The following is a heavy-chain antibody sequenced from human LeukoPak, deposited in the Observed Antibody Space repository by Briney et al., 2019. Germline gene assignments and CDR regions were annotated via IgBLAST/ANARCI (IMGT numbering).Heavy chain of an antibody. J-gene: IGHJ3*02. V-gene: IGHV4-59*01. CDR3: ARTYGEDAFDM. CDR2: IYYSGST. D-gene: IGHD4-17*01. CDR1: GGSISSYY. Sequence: SETLSLTCTVSGGSISSYYWSWVRQPPWEGLEWIGYIYYSGSTNYNPSLESRVTISVDTSKNQFSLNLNSMTAADTAVYFCARTYGEDAFDMWGQGTMVTVSS.